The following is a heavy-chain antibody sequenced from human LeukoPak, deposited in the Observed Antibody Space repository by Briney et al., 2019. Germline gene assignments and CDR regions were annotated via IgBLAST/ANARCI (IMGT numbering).Heavy chain of an antibody. CDR3: ARIEDRGAAFDS. CDR2: TNTDGRTT. V-gene: IGHV3-74*01. J-gene: IGHJ4*02. Sequence: PGGSLRLSCAASGFTFSSYWMHWVRQAPGEGLVWVSRTNTDGRTTGYADSVKGRFTISRDNAKNMLYLQMNSLRAEDTAVYYCARIEDRGAAFDSWGQGTLVTVSS. D-gene: IGHD3-22*01. CDR1: GFTFSSYW.